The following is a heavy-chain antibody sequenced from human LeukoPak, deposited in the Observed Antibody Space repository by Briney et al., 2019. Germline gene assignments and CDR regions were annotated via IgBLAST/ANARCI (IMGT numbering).Heavy chain of an antibody. CDR2: ISSSSSYI. Sequence: GGSLRLSCAASGFTFSSYSMHWVRQAPGKGLEWVSSISSSSSYIYYADSVKGRFTISRDNAKNSLYLQMNSLRAEDTAVYYCARALYNRNDARADAFDIWGQGTMVTVSS. D-gene: IGHD1-1*01. CDR1: GFTFSSYS. CDR3: ARALYNRNDARADAFDI. V-gene: IGHV3-21*01. J-gene: IGHJ3*02.